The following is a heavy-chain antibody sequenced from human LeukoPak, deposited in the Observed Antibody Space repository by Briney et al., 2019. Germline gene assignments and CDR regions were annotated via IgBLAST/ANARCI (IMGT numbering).Heavy chain of an antibody. J-gene: IGHJ6*03. D-gene: IGHD3-3*01. CDR1: GGTFSSYT. CDR3: ARAPYMITIFGVGDRYYYMDV. V-gene: IGHV1-46*01. CDR2: INPSGGST. Sequence: ASVKVSCKASGGTFSSYTISWVRQAPGQGLEWMGIINPSGGSTSYAQKFQGRVTMTRDTSTSTVYMELSSLRSEDTAVYYCARAPYMITIFGVGDRYYYMDVWGKGTTVTVSS.